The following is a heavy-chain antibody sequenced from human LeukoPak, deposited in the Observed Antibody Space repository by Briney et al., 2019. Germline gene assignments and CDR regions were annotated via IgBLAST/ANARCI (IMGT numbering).Heavy chain of an antibody. V-gene: IGHV4-59*01. J-gene: IGHJ4*02. CDR3: ARVSGYDWESFYDY. CDR1: GGSLSPYY. D-gene: IGHD5-12*01. CDR2: ISYSGST. Sequence: PSQTLSLTCTVSGGSLSPYYWSWIRQSPGKGLEWIGYISYSGSTNSHPSLKSRVTISVDMSKNQFSLKLSSVTAADTAVYYCARVSGYDWESFYDYWGQGTLVTVSS.